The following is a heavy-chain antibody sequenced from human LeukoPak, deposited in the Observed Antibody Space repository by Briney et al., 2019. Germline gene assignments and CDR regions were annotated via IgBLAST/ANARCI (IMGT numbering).Heavy chain of an antibody. Sequence: SQTLSLTCGLSGDIVSSNSAAWNWIRQSPSRGLEWLGRTYYRSKLYNDYAVSVKSRITINPDTSKNQFSLQLNSVTPEDTAVYYCARGDERLLWFGEQKYKWFDPWGQGTLVTVSS. D-gene: IGHD3-10*01. CDR3: ARGDERLLWFGEQKYKWFDP. V-gene: IGHV6-1*01. CDR2: TYYRSKLYN. J-gene: IGHJ5*02. CDR1: GDIVSSNSAA.